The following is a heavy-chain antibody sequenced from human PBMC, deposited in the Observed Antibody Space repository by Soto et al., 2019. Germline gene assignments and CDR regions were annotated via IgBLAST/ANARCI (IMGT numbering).Heavy chain of an antibody. V-gene: IGHV3-30-3*01. CDR3: ARHLHPVGAVWAARYSYYDMAV. J-gene: IGHJ6*04. D-gene: IGHD3-16*01. CDR1: GFTFSSYA. Sequence: QVQLVESGGGVVQPGRSLRLSCAASGFTFSSYAMHWVRQAPGKGLEWVAVISYDETNKYYADSVKGLFTISRDNSKKMLYLQMNSLRAEDTAVYYCARHLHPVGAVWAARYSYYDMAVCGKGTTVTVSS. CDR2: ISYDETNK.